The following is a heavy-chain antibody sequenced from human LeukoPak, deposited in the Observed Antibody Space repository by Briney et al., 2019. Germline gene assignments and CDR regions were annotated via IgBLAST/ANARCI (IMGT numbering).Heavy chain of an antibody. CDR3: ARVDPYYDILTGYPIYNWFDP. Sequence: ASVKVSCKASGYTFTSYDINWVRQATGQGLEWMGWMNPNSGNTGYAQKFQGRVTMTRNTSISTAYMELSSLRSEDTAVYYCARVDPYYDILTGYPIYNWFDPWGQGTLVTVSS. CDR1: GYTFTSYD. J-gene: IGHJ5*02. D-gene: IGHD3-9*01. CDR2: MNPNSGNT. V-gene: IGHV1-8*01.